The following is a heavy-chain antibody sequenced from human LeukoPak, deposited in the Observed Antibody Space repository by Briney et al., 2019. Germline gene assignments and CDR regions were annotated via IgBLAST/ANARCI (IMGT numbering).Heavy chain of an antibody. Sequence: SETLSLTCTVSGGSVTSNNWWIWVRQTPGKGLEWIGEIYHSGSTNYNPSLKSRVTISMDNSNNHFSLKMDSVTAADTAVYYCARDSATTLGSYYYGLDVWGQGTTVTVSS. CDR3: ARDSATTLGSYYYGLDV. V-gene: IGHV4-4*02. CDR1: GGSVTSNNW. D-gene: IGHD5-12*01. CDR2: IYHSGST. J-gene: IGHJ6*02.